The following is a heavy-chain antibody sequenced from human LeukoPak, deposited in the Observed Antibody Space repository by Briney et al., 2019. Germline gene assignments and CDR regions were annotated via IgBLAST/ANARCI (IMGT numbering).Heavy chain of an antibody. CDR3: ARGAAGTTFDY. Sequence: GGSLRLSCAASGFTSGIYAVSWVRQAPGKGLEWVSYISSSSSYTNYADSVKGRFTISRDNAKNSLYLQMNSLRAEDTAVYYCARGAAGTTFDYWGQGTLVTVSS. J-gene: IGHJ4*02. CDR1: GFTSGIYA. V-gene: IGHV3-11*06. CDR2: ISSSSSYT. D-gene: IGHD6-13*01.